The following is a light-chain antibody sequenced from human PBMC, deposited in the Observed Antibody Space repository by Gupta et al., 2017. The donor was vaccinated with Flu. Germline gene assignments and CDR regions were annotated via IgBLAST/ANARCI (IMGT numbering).Light chain of an antibody. CDR1: QSIRNW. V-gene: IGKV1-5*03. Sequence: GDRVNITCRASQSIRNWLAWYQQKPGKAPNLLIYMASSLESGVPSRFSGSGSGTEFTLTISSLQPEDSATYYCQQYDTYLGTFGQGTKLEIK. CDR3: QQYDTYLGT. CDR2: MAS. J-gene: IGKJ2*01.